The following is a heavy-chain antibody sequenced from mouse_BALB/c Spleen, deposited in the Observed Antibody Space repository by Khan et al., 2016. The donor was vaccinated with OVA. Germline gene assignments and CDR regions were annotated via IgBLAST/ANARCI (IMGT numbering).Heavy chain of an antibody. CDR2: ISCYNGAT. CDR1: GYSFTGYY. CDR3: ARSPLLWLYAIDY. V-gene: IGHV1S34*01. Sequence: LVKTGASVKISCKTSGYSFTGYYIHWVKQSHGKSLEWIGYISCYNGATTYNQKFKGKATFTVDTSSSTAYMQFNSLTSEDSAVNYWARSPLLWLYAIDYWGQGTSVTVSS. D-gene: IGHD2-2*01. J-gene: IGHJ4*01.